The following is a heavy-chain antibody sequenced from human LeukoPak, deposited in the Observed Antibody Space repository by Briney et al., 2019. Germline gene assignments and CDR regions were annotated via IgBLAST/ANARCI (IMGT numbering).Heavy chain of an antibody. V-gene: IGHV1-2*02. CDR3: ARDGSKYNWNYPDP. Sequence: ASVKVSCKASGYTFTGYYMHWVRQAPGQGLEWMGWINPNSGGTSYAQKFQGRVTMTRDTSISTAYMELSRLRSDDTAVYYCARDGSKYNWNYPDPWGQGTLVTVSS. CDR1: GYTFTGYY. D-gene: IGHD1-7*01. CDR2: INPNSGGT. J-gene: IGHJ5*02.